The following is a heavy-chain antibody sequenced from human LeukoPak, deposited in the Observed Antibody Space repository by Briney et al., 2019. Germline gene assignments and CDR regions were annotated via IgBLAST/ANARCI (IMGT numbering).Heavy chain of an antibody. V-gene: IGHV3-49*03. Sequence: PGGSLRLSCTASGFTFGDYAMSWFRLAPGKGLEWVGFIRSKAYGGTTEYAASVKGRFTISRDDSKSIAYLQMNSLKTEDTAVYYCTRKPGNYYYYGMDVWGQGTTVTVSS. CDR1: GFTFGDYA. CDR3: TRKPGNYYYYGMDV. D-gene: IGHD6-13*01. CDR2: IRSKAYGGTT. J-gene: IGHJ6*02.